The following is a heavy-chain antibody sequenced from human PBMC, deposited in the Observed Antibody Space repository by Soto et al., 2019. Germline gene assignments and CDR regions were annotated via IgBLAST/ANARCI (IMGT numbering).Heavy chain of an antibody. CDR2: ISYDGSNK. V-gene: IGHV3-30*18. CDR1: GFTFSSYG. D-gene: IGHD6-13*01. Sequence: GGSLRLSCAASGFTFSSYGMHWVRQAPGKGLEWVAVISYDGSNKYYADSVKGRFTISRDNSKNTLYLQMNSLRAEDTAVYYCAKESIAAAGGGSTLGYWGQGTLVTVSS. CDR3: AKESIAAAGGGSTLGY. J-gene: IGHJ4*02.